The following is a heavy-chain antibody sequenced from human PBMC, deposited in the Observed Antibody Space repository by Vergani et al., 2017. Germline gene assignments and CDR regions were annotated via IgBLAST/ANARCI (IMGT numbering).Heavy chain of an antibody. D-gene: IGHD1-26*01. CDR1: GFTFSSYG. CDR3: AKRGSDYSGSYPLDY. J-gene: IGHJ4*02. V-gene: IGHV3-23*04. Sequence: VQLVESGGGVVQPGRSLRLSCAASGFTFSSYGMHWVRQAPGKGLEWVSAISGSGGNTYYADSVKGRFTISRDNSKNTLYLQMNSLRAEDTAVYYCAKRGSDYSGSYPLDYWGQGTLVTVSS. CDR2: ISGSGGNT.